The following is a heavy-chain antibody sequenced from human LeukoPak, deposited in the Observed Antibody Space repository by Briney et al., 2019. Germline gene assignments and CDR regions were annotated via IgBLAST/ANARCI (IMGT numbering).Heavy chain of an antibody. Sequence: PSETLSLTCTVSGGSISSYYWSWIRQPPGKGLEWIGYIYTSGSTNYNPSLKSRVTISVDTSKHQFSLKLSSVTAADTAVYYCARHHRNRNYFDYWGQGTLVTVSS. J-gene: IGHJ4*02. CDR3: ARHHRNRNYFDY. D-gene: IGHD1/OR15-1a*01. V-gene: IGHV4-4*09. CDR1: GGSISSYY. CDR2: IYTSGST.